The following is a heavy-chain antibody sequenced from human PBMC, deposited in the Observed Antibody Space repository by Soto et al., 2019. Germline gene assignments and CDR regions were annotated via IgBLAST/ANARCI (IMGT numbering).Heavy chain of an antibody. V-gene: IGHV3-7*01. CDR3: ARDVGYDYVN. CDR1: GFTFSSFW. CDR2: IKQDGSEK. J-gene: IGHJ4*02. D-gene: IGHD5-12*01. Sequence: EVQLVESGGGLVQPGGSLRISCAVSGFTFSSFWMSWVRQAPGKGLEWVATIKQDGSEKYYVDSVKGRFTISRDNAENSRYLHMNSLSAEDTAVYFCARDVGYDYVNWGQGTLVTVSS.